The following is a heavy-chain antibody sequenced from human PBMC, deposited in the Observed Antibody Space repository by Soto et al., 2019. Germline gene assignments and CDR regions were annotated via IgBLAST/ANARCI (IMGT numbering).Heavy chain of an antibody. J-gene: IGHJ6*03. V-gene: IGHV3-7*01. CDR1: GFTFSSYW. CDR2: IKQDGSEK. D-gene: IGHD3-16*01. CDR3: ARGGPYDYYYYYYMDV. Sequence: PGGSLRLSCAASGFTFSSYWMSWVRQAPGKGLEWVANIKQDGSEKYYVDSVKGRFTISRDNAKNSLYLQMNSLRAEDTAVYYCARGGPYDYYYYYYMDVWGKGTTVTVSS.